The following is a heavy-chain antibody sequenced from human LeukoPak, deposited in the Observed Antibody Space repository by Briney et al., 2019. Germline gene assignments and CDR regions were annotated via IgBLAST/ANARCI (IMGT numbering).Heavy chain of an antibody. V-gene: IGHV4-31*03. CDR1: GGSISSGGYH. J-gene: IGHJ5*02. Sequence: SQTLSLTCTVSGGSISSGGYHWSWVRQHPGKGLEWIGYIYYSGSTYYNPSLKSRVTISVDTSKNQFSLKLSSVTAADTAVYYCARHEGGLWSAWGQGTLVTVSS. D-gene: IGHD3-3*01. CDR3: ARHEGGLWSA. CDR2: IYYSGST.